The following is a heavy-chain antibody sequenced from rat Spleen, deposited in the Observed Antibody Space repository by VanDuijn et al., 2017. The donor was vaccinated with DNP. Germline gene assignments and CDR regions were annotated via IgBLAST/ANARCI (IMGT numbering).Heavy chain of an antibody. CDR3: TRLEILRTYFDY. Sequence: EVQLVESGGGPVQPGRSLKLSCAASGFTFSNYYMAWVRQAPAKGLEWVATISYDGRETYYRDSVKGRFTISRHNAKSSLYLQMDSLRSEDTSTYYCTRLEILRTYFDYWGQGVMVTVSS. D-gene: IGHD1-6*01. CDR2: ISYDGRET. J-gene: IGHJ2*01. V-gene: IGHV5-7*01. CDR1: GFTFSNYY.